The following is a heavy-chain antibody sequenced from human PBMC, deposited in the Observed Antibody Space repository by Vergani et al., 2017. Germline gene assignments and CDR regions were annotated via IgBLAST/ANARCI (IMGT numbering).Heavy chain of an antibody. CDR1: GGTFSSYA. Sequence: QVQLVQSGAEVKKPGSSVKVSCKASGGTFSSYAISWVRQAPGQGLEWMGGIIPIFGTANYAQKFQGRVTITADESTSTAYMELSSLRSEDTAVYYCASREITILGVVIIRGYYYYGMDVWGQGTTVTVSS. D-gene: IGHD3-3*01. J-gene: IGHJ6*02. CDR2: IIPIFGTA. V-gene: IGHV1-69*01. CDR3: ASREITILGVVIIRGYYYYGMDV.